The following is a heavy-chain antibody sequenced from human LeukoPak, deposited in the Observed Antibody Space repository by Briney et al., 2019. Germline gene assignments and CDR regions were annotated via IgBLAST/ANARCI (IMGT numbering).Heavy chain of an antibody. J-gene: IGHJ4*02. CDR2: INPNSGGT. V-gene: IGHV1-2*02. CDR1: GYTFTGYY. Sequence: GASVKVSCKASGYTFTGYYMHWVRQAPGQGLEWMGWINPNSGGTNYAQKFQGRVTMTRDTSISTAYMELSRLRSDDTAVYNCARELCSGGSCYHDYWGQGTLVTVSS. D-gene: IGHD2-15*01. CDR3: ARELCSGGSCYHDY.